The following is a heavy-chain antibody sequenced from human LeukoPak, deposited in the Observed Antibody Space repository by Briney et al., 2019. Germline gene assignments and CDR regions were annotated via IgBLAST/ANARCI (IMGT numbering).Heavy chain of an antibody. D-gene: IGHD4-17*01. J-gene: IGHJ4*02. CDR2: INYSGNT. CDR1: GGSISDYY. CDR3: AREGRQDYVYFDY. V-gene: IGHV4-59*01. Sequence: SETLSLTCTVSGGSISDYYWSWIRQPPGKGLEWIGYINYSGNTNYNPSLKSRVTISVDTSKNQFSLRLTSVTAADAAVFYCAREGRQDYVYFDYWGQGSLVTVSS.